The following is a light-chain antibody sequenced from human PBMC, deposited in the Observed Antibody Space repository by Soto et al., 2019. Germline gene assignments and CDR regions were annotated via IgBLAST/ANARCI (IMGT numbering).Light chain of an antibody. J-gene: IGKJ2*01. CDR3: QQYNYWPEYT. V-gene: IGKV3-15*01. CDR2: GAS. Sequence: EIVMTQSPDTLSVSPGERATLSCRASQSISSDLAWYQQKPGQAPRLLIYGASTRATGIPVRFSGSGSGTEFTLTINSLQSEDFAVYYCQQYNYWPEYTFGQGTKLEI. CDR1: QSISSD.